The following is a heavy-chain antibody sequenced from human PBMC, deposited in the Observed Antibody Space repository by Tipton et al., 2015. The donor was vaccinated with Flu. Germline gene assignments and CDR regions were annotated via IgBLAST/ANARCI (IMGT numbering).Heavy chain of an antibody. D-gene: IGHD2-21*01. Sequence: SLRLSCAASGFTFSRNDLHWVRQPIGKGLEWVSGIGTGGDTHYSGSVRGRFTISRENAKSSLYLQMSSLRAGDTAIYYCARDLMGGEDYWGQGTLVTVSS. CDR3: ARDLMGGEDY. CDR1: GFTFSRND. J-gene: IGHJ4*02. CDR2: IGTGGDT. V-gene: IGHV3-13*01.